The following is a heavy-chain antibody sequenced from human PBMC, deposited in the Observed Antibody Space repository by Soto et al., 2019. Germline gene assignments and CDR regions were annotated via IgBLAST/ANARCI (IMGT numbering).Heavy chain of an antibody. V-gene: IGHV1-3*01. CDR2: INAGNGNT. D-gene: IGHD1-1*01. Sequence: PSVKVSCQASGYAFTWLNIHWVRQAPGQRLEWMGWINAGNGNTKYSQKFQGRVTFTRDTSANTAYMELSSLISEDTAVYYCASSRIQLEPYGMDVWGQGTTVTVSS. CDR3: ASSRIQLEPYGMDV. CDR1: GYAFTWLN. J-gene: IGHJ6*02.